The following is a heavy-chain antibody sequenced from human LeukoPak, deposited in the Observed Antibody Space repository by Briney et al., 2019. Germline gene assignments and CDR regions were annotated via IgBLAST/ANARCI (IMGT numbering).Heavy chain of an antibody. D-gene: IGHD2-2*01. J-gene: IGHJ6*02. V-gene: IGHV1-69*13. CDR1: GGTFSGYA. CDR3: AGVYCSSTSCYYYYYGMDV. CDR2: IIPIFGTS. Sequence: GASVKVSCKASGGTFSGYAINWVRQAPGQGLEWMGGIIPIFGTSNYAQRFQGRVTITADESTSTAYMELSSLRSEDTAVYYCAGVYCSSTSCYYYYYGMDVWGQGTTVTVSS.